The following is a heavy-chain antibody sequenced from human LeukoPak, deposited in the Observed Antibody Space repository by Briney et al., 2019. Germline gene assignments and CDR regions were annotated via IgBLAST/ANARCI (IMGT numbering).Heavy chain of an antibody. V-gene: IGHV4-59*01. CDR1: GGSISSYY. CDR2: IYYSGST. J-gene: IGHJ4*02. Sequence: PSETLSLTCTVSGGSISSYYWSWIRQPPGKGLEWIGHIYYSGSTNYNPSLKSRVTISVDTSKNQFSLKLSSVTAADTAVYYCARLTGALDYWGQGTLVTVSS. CDR3: ARLTGALDY. D-gene: IGHD3-9*01.